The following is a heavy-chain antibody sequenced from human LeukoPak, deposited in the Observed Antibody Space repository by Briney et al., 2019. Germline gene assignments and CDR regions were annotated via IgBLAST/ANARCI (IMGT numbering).Heavy chain of an antibody. CDR3: AKDQRQWLNEYYFDY. D-gene: IGHD6-19*01. CDR2: ISYDGSNK. Sequence: GGSLRLSCAASGFTFSSYGMHWVRQAPGKGLEWVAVISYDGSNKYYADSVKGRFTISRDNSKNTLYLQMNSLRAEDTAVYYCAKDQRQWLNEYYFDYWGQGTLVTVSS. CDR1: GFTFSSYG. V-gene: IGHV3-30*18. J-gene: IGHJ4*02.